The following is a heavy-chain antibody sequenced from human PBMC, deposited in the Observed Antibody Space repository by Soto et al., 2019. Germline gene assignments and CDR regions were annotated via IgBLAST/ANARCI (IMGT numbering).Heavy chain of an antibody. D-gene: IGHD1-26*01. CDR2: IVPMLGTP. CDR1: GGTFDNFI. Sequence: QVQLVQSGAEVKEPGSSVRVSCKASGGTFDNFIMNWVRQTPGQGLEWMGGIVPMLGTPTYAEKFKGRVTISATGSTSTMDMEVTSLRSEDTAIYYCARNGTYSSSLSQYSGMDVWGQGTTVTVS. CDR3: ARNGTYSSSLSQYSGMDV. J-gene: IGHJ6*02. V-gene: IGHV1-69*01.